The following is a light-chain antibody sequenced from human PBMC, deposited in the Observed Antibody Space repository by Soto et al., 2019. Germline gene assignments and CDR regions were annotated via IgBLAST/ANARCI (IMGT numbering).Light chain of an antibody. V-gene: IGLV2-14*01. CDR1: SSDVGGYNY. CDR3: SSYTSNNAHVE. CDR2: EVS. J-gene: IGLJ2*01. Sequence: QSALTQPASVSGSPGQSITISCTGTSSDVGGYNYVSWYQQHPGKAPKLMIYEVSNRPSGVSNRFSGSKSGNTASLTISGLQAEDEADYYCSSYTSNNAHVEFGGGTKLTVL.